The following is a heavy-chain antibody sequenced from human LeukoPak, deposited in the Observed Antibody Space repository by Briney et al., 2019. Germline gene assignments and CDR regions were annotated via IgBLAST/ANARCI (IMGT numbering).Heavy chain of an antibody. J-gene: IGHJ1*01. Sequence: GRSLRLSCAASGFTFSSYAMHWVRQAPGKGLEWVAVISYDGSNKYYADSVKGRFTISGDNSKNTLYLQMNSLRAEDTAVYYCAREGLHGSGSYYNVYFQHWGQGTLVTVSS. CDR2: ISYDGSNK. CDR1: GFTFSSYA. D-gene: IGHD3-10*01. CDR3: AREGLHGSGSYYNVYFQH. V-gene: IGHV3-30*04.